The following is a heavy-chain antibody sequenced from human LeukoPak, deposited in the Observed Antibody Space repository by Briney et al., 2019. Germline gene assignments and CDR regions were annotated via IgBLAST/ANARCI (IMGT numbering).Heavy chain of an antibody. J-gene: IGHJ4*02. V-gene: IGHV1-2*02. CDR2: INPNSGGT. D-gene: IGHD3-16*01. CDR1: GYTFTGYY. CDR3: MRDAARGGALYYFDY. Sequence: ASVKVSCKASGYTFTGYYMHWVRQAPGQGLEWMGWINPNSGGTNYAQKFQGRVAMTRDTSISTAYMELTRLRYDDTAVYYCMRDAARGGALYYFDYWGQGTLVTVSS.